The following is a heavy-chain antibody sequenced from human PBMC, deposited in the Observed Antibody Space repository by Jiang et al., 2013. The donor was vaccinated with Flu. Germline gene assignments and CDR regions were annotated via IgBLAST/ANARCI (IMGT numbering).Heavy chain of an antibody. V-gene: IGHV6-1*01. CDR3: TRDQSSRSYYYGMDV. CDR2: TYYRSTWYN. J-gene: IGHJ6*02. Sequence: LGRTYYRSTWYNDYAVSVKRRITINPDTSKNQFSLHLSSVTPEDTAIYYCTRDQSSRSYYYGMDVWGQGTTVTVSS.